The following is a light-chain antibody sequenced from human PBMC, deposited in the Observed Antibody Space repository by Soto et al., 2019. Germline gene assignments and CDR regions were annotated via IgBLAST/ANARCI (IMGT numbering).Light chain of an antibody. Sequence: IFMTQSPATLSVSPGGRATLSCRASEDVSSKLAWYQQKPALPPRLVIYDASTRATAIPGRFSGSGSVKDFTLTISGLQSADFAIYYCLQYDTWPPGTFGQGTKVEI. CDR2: DAS. V-gene: IGKV3-15*01. CDR3: LQYDTWPPGT. CDR1: EDVSSK. J-gene: IGKJ1*01.